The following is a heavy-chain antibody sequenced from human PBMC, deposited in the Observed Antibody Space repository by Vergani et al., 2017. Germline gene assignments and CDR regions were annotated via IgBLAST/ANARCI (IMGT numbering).Heavy chain of an antibody. V-gene: IGHV4-61*02. Sequence: QVQLQASGPGRVKPSQTLSLTCTMSGGSISAGYYFWSWIRQPAGKGLEWLGHISASGNASHRPSLQTRVSMSVEPSKNQFSLTVTSVTAADTAIYFCARRSGGYYSGGKVHPLRTAFDVWGHGTVVTVSS. CDR2: ISASGNA. CDR3: ARRSGGYYSGGKVHPLRTAFDV. J-gene: IGHJ3*01. D-gene: IGHD2-15*01. CDR1: GGSISAGYYF.